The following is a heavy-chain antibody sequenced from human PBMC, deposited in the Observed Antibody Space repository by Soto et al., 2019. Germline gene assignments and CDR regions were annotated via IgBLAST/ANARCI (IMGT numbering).Heavy chain of an antibody. J-gene: IGHJ6*02. Sequence: GSLRLSCAASGFTFSSYWMHWVRQAPGKGLVWVSRINSDGSSTSYADSVKGRFTISRDNAKNTLYLQMNSLRAEDTAVYYCARYSGVTIFGVVTSNYGMDVWGQGTTVTVSS. CDR3: ARYSGVTIFGVVTSNYGMDV. CDR2: INSDGSST. V-gene: IGHV3-74*01. D-gene: IGHD3-3*01. CDR1: GFTFSSYW.